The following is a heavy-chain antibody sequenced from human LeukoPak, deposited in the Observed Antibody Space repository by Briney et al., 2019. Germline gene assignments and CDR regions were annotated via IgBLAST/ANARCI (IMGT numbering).Heavy chain of an antibody. CDR3: ARDLREMATILDLGY. V-gene: IGHV3-21*01. CDR1: GFTFSSYS. D-gene: IGHD5-24*01. J-gene: IGHJ4*02. CDR2: ISSSSSYI. Sequence: GGSLRLSCAASGFTFSSYSMNWVRQAPGKGLEWVSSISSSSSYIYYADSVKGRFTISRDNAKNSLYLQMNSLRAEDTAVYYCARDLREMATILDLGYWGQGTLVTVSS.